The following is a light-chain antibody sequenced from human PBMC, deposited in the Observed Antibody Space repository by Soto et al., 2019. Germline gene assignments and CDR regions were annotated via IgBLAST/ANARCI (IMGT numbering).Light chain of an antibody. Sequence: ETVLTQSPGTLSLSPGERATLSCRASQSVSSSYLSWYQQKPGQAPRLLIYGTSSRATGTPDMFSGSGSGTDFTLTISRLEPEDFAVYYCQQYGSSPYTFGQGTKLEIE. J-gene: IGKJ2*01. CDR2: GTS. CDR3: QQYGSSPYT. CDR1: QSVSSSY. V-gene: IGKV3-20*01.